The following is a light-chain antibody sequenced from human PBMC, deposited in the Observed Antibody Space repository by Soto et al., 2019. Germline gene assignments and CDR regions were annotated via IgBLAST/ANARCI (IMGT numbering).Light chain of an antibody. V-gene: IGLV1-44*01. CDR1: SCNIGSNT. Sequence: QSVLTQPPSASGTPGQRVTISCSGSSCNIGSNTVNWYQKLPGTAPKLLIYSNNQRPSGVPDRFSGSKSGTSASLAISGLQSEDEADYYCAAWDDSLNGYVFGTGTKLTVL. J-gene: IGLJ1*01. CDR3: AAWDDSLNGYV. CDR2: SNN.